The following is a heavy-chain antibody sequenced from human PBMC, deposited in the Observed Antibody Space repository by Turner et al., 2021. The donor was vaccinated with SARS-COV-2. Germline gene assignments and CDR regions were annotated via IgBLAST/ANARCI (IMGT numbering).Heavy chain of an antibody. Sequence: QLHLQESGPGLVKPSETLSLTCTVSGGSISSNGYYWGWFRKPPGKGLEWIGSIYYGGSTYFNPSFKSRATISADMPKNQFSLRLTSLTAADTAVYSCSRRGLAVAATWGQGTLVTVSS. CDR1: GGSISSNGYY. CDR2: IYYGGST. V-gene: IGHV4-39*01. J-gene: IGHJ5*02. CDR3: SRRGLAVAAT. D-gene: IGHD6-19*01.